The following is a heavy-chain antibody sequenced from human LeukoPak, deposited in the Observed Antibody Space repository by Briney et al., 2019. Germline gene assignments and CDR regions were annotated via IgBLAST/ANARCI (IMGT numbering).Heavy chain of an antibody. J-gene: IGHJ4*02. D-gene: IGHD3-22*01. CDR3: ARGSYYYDSSGCLIDY. V-gene: IGHV1-2*04. CDR2: INPNSGGT. CDR1: GYTLISYD. Sequence: ASVKVTCKASGYTLISYDINWVRQATGQGLEWMGWINPNSGGTNYAQKFQGWVTMTRDTSISTAYMELSRLRSDDTAVYYCARGSYYYDSSGCLIDYWGQGTLVTVSS.